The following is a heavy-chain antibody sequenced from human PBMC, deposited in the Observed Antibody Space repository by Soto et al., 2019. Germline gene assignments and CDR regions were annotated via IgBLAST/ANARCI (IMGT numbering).Heavy chain of an antibody. J-gene: IGHJ4*02. CDR2: ISYDGSNK. CDR3: ARGGYSGYDSFFDY. Sequence: QVQLVESGGGVVQPGRSLRLSCAASRFTFSSYAMHWVRQAPGKGLEWVAVISYDGSNKYYADSVKGRFTISRDNSKNTLYLQMNSLRAEDTAVYYCARGGYSGYDSFFDYWGQGTLVTVSS. CDR1: RFTFSSYA. V-gene: IGHV3-30-3*01. D-gene: IGHD5-12*01.